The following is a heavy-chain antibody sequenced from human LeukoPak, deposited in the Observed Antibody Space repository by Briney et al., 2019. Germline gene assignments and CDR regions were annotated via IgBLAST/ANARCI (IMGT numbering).Heavy chain of an antibody. Sequence: GGSLRLSCAASGFTFSSYAMHWVRQAPGKGLEYVSAISSNGGSTYYANSVKGRFTIYRDNSKNTLYLQMGSLRAEDMAVYYCARRSGYSYGSTFDYWGQGTLVTVSS. CDR1: GFTFSSYA. D-gene: IGHD5-18*01. CDR2: ISSNGGST. J-gene: IGHJ4*02. CDR3: ARRSGYSYGSTFDY. V-gene: IGHV3-64*01.